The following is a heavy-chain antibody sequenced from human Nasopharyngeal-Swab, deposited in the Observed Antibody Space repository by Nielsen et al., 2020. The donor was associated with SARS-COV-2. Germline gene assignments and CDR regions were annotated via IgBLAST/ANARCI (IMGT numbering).Heavy chain of an antibody. Sequence: ASVKVSCKASGYTFTSYGISWVRQAPGQGLEWMGWISAYNGNTNYAQKFQGRVTMTRDTSTSTVYMELSSLRSEDTAVYYCARGGATLSYYYYYYMDVWGKGTTVTVSS. D-gene: IGHD5-24*01. CDR1: GYTFTSYG. CDR3: ARGGATLSYYYYYYMDV. CDR2: ISAYNGNT. J-gene: IGHJ6*03. V-gene: IGHV1-18*04.